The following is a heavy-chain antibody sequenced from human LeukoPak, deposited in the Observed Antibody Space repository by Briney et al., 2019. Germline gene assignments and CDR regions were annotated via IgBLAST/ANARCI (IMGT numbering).Heavy chain of an antibody. D-gene: IGHD2-2*01. V-gene: IGHV3-48*04. J-gene: IGHJ5*02. CDR1: GFTFSSYA. Sequence: GGSLRLSCAASGFTFSSYAMSWVRQAPGKGLEWVSYISGSSSTIYYADSVKGRFTISRDNADNSLYLQMNSLRAEDTAVYYCARADSTLSARRVNWFDPWGQGTLVTVSS. CDR2: ISGSSSTI. CDR3: ARADSTLSARRVNWFDP.